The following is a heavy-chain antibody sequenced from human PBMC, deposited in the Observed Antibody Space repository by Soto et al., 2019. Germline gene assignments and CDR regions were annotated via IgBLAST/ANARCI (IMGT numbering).Heavy chain of an antibody. CDR3: ARIRCSGGSCYSHDAFDI. CDR2: IIPILGIA. V-gene: IGHV1-69*02. CDR1: GGTFSSYT. D-gene: IGHD2-15*01. J-gene: IGHJ3*02. Sequence: ASVKVSCKASGGTFSSYTISWVRQAPGQGLEWMGRIIPILGIANYAQKFQGRVTITADKSTSTAYMELSSLRSEDTAVYYCARIRCSGGSCYSHDAFDIWGQGTMVTVSS.